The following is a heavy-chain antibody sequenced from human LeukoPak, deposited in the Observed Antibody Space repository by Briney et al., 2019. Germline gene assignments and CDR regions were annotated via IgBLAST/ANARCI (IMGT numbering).Heavy chain of an antibody. D-gene: IGHD4-17*01. CDR1: GGTYSNYA. Sequence: GASVKVSCKTSGGTYSNYAISWVRQAPGQGPDWMGRIIPVRGLTNYAQKFQGRVTITRDTSASTAYMELSSLRSEDTAVYYCARDPPYGDYAPNFDYWGQGTLVTVSS. V-gene: IGHV1-69*04. J-gene: IGHJ4*02. CDR3: ARDPPYGDYAPNFDY. CDR2: IIPVRGLT.